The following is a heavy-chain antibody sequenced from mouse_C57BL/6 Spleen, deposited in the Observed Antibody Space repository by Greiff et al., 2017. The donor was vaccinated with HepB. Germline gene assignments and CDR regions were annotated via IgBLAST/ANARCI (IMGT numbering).Heavy chain of an antibody. CDR3: ARCDYYGSSPYYAMDY. Sequence: VQLQQPGAELVRPGSSVKLSCKASGYTFTSYWMHWVKQRPIQGLEWIGNIDPSDSETHYNQKFKDKATLTVDKSSSTAYMQLSSLTSEDSAVYYCARCDYYGSSPYYAMDYWGQGTSVTVSS. D-gene: IGHD1-1*01. V-gene: IGHV1-52*01. CDR1: GYTFTSYW. CDR2: IDPSDSET. J-gene: IGHJ4*01.